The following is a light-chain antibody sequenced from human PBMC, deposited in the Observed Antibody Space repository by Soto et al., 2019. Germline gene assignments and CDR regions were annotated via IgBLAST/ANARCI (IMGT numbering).Light chain of an antibody. CDR2: EVS. CDR3: CSYAGSPYV. V-gene: IGLV2-23*02. J-gene: IGLJ1*01. CDR1: SSDVGSYNL. Sequence: HSALTQPASVSGSPLQSITISCTGTSSDVGSYNLVSWYQQHPGKAPKLMIYEVSKRPSGVSNRFSGSKSGNTASLTISGLQAEDEADYYCCSYAGSPYVFGTGTKVTVL.